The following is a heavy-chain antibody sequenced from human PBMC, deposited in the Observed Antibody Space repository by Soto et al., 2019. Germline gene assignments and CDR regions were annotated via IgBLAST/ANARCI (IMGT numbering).Heavy chain of an antibody. CDR3: ARTYCSSTSCYYYYYYGMDV. J-gene: IGHJ6*02. CDR2: INNDGSNA. V-gene: IGHV3-74*01. Sequence: GGSLRLSCRGSGFTFSNSWMHWVRHTPGKGLVWVSRINNDGSNAAYADSVKGRFTISRDNAKNSLYLQMNSLRAEDTAVYYCARTYCSSTSCYYYYYYGMDVWGQGTTVTVSS. D-gene: IGHD2-2*01. CDR1: GFTFSNSW.